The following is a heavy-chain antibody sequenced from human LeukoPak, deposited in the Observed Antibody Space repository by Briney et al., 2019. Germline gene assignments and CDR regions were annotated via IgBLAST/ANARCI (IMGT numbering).Heavy chain of an antibody. CDR3: ARVVFGGVIWAY. CDR2: SNPDSGDT. CDR1: GYTLSEYY. D-gene: IGHD3-16*01. J-gene: IGHJ4*02. Sequence: ASVKVSCKASGYTLSEYYMHWVRQAPGQGLEWMGWSNPDSGDTKYAQNLQGRVTLTSDTSINTAYMELSSLRSDDTAVYFCARVVFGGVIWAYWGQGTLVTVSS. V-gene: IGHV1-2*02.